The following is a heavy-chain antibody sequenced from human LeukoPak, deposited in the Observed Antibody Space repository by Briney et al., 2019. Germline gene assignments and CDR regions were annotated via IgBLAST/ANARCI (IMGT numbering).Heavy chain of an antibody. Sequence: SETLSLTCTVSGGSISSSSYYWGWIRQPPGKGLEWIGSIYYSGSTYYNPSLKSRVTISVDTSKNQFSLKLSSVTAADTAVYYCARAGYYYYYYYMDVWGKGTTVTVSS. CDR1: GGSISSSSYY. CDR2: IYYSGST. CDR3: ARAGYYYYYYYMDV. V-gene: IGHV4-39*07. J-gene: IGHJ6*03.